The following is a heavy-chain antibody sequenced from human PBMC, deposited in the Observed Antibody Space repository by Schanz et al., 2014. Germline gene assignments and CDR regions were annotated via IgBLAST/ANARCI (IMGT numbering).Heavy chain of an antibody. D-gene: IGHD2-21*01. J-gene: IGHJ3*01. CDR2: IFHSGTT. CDR1: GGSISSGVW. Sequence: QVPLQESGPGLVKPSGTLSLTCVVSGGSISSGVWWTWARQSPGKGLEWIGEIFHSGTTNYNPSLERRVTISVDKSKNQFSLILSSMTAADTAVYYCTRSTLWSYDVWGRGTMVIVSS. CDR3: TRSTLWSYDV. V-gene: IGHV4-4*02.